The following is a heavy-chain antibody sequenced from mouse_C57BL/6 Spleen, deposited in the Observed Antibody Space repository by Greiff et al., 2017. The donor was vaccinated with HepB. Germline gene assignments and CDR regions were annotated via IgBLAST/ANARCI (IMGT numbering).Heavy chain of an antibody. J-gene: IGHJ1*03. Sequence: VQLQQSGPELVKPGASVKISCKASGYAFSSSWMNWVKPRPGKGLEWIGRIYPGAGGTNYQGTFRGKATLTADKSSSPAYMQLSSLTSEDSAFYFCARATYGSSDQWYCDVWGTGTTVTVSS. CDR1: GYAFSSSW. D-gene: IGHD1-1*01. CDR3: ARATYGSSDQWYCDV. CDR2: IYPGAGGT. V-gene: IGHV1-82*01.